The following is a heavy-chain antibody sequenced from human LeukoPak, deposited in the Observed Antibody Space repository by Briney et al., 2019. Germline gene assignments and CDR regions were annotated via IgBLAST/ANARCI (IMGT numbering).Heavy chain of an antibody. CDR2: ISSGTTT. J-gene: IGHJ4*02. Sequence: PGGSLRLSCAASGFTFSDYYMTWIRQAPGKGLEWVSYISSGTTTYYADSVKGRFTISRDNAGNSLYLQMGSLRAEDTAVYYCARRAASGRYFDYWGQGTPVTVSS. CDR1: GFTFSDYY. V-gene: IGHV3-11*01. CDR3: ARRAASGRYFDY. D-gene: IGHD6-13*01.